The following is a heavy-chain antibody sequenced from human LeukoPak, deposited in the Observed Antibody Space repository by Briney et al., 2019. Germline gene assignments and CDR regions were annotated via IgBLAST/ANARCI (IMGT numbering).Heavy chain of an antibody. CDR2: FDPEDGET. CDR3: ARDATVTALPAYHMDV. Sequence: ASVKVSCKVSGYTLTELSMHWVRQAPGKGLEWMGGFDPEDGETIYAQKFQGRVTMTEDTSTDTAYMELSSLRSEDTAVYYCARDATVTALPAYHMDVWGKGTTVTVSS. D-gene: IGHD4-17*01. CDR1: GYTLTELS. V-gene: IGHV1-24*01. J-gene: IGHJ6*03.